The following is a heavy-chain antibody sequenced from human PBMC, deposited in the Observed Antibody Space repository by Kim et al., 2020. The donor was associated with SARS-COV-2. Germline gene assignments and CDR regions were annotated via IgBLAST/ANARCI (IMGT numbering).Heavy chain of an antibody. D-gene: IGHD5-18*01. Sequence: ASVKVSCKASGYTFTSYGISWVRQAPGQGLEWMGWISAYNGNTNYAQKLQGRVTMTTDTSTSTAYMELRSLRSDDTAVYYCARDTAMVGGGPYYYYGMDVWGQGTTVTVSS. J-gene: IGHJ6*02. V-gene: IGHV1-18*01. CDR1: GYTFTSYG. CDR2: ISAYNGNT. CDR3: ARDTAMVGGGPYYYYGMDV.